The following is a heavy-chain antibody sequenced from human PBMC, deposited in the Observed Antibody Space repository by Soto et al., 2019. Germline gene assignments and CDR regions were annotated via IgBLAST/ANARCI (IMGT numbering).Heavy chain of an antibody. V-gene: IGHV1-18*01. J-gene: IGHJ5*02. CDR1: GYTFTSYG. D-gene: IGHD6-19*01. Sequence: ASVKVSCKASGYTFTSYGISWVRQAPGQGLEWMGWISADNGNTNYAEKLQGRVTMTTDTATTTAYMELTSLTSEDTAVYYCARDQSGIGWYVDWFDPWGQGTLVTVSS. CDR3: ARDQSGIGWYVDWFDP. CDR2: ISADNGNT.